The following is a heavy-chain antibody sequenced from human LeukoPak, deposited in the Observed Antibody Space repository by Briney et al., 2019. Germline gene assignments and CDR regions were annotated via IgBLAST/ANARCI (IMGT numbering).Heavy chain of an antibody. CDR1: GGSISSGGYS. Sequence: PSETLSLTCAVSGGSISSGGYSWSWIRQPPGKGLEWIGYIYHSGSTYYNPSLKSRVTISVDRSKNQFSLKLSSVTAADTAVYYCARVRQWLVRGYYYYGMDVWGQGTTVTVSS. CDR3: ARVRQWLVRGYYYYGMDV. CDR2: IYHSGST. J-gene: IGHJ6*02. V-gene: IGHV4-30-2*01. D-gene: IGHD6-19*01.